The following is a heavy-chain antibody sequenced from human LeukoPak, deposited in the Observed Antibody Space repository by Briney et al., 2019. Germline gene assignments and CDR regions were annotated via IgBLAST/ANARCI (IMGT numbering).Heavy chain of an antibody. Sequence: GASVKVSCKASGYTFTSYGISWVRQAPGQGLEWMGWISAYNGNTNYAQKLQGRVTMTTDTSTSTAYMELRSLRSDDTAVYYCARSRPDYGDSPYYYYMDVWGKGTTVTISS. CDR3: ARSRPDYGDSPYYYYMDV. CDR2: ISAYNGNT. CDR1: GYTFTSYG. V-gene: IGHV1-18*01. D-gene: IGHD4-17*01. J-gene: IGHJ6*03.